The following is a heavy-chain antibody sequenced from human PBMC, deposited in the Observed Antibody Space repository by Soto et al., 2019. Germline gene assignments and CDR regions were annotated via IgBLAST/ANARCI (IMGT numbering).Heavy chain of an antibody. J-gene: IGHJ5*01. CDR1: GFTFSSYA. CDR3: VKGYCSGATCYHYDS. Sequence: GGSLRLSCAASGFTFSSYAMSWVRQAPGKGLEWVSAISAGGGSTFYADSVKDRFTISRDNSKSTLYLQMNSLRAEDTAVYSCVKGYCSGATCYHYDSWGQGTLVTVSS. D-gene: IGHD2-15*01. CDR2: ISAGGGST. V-gene: IGHV3-23*01.